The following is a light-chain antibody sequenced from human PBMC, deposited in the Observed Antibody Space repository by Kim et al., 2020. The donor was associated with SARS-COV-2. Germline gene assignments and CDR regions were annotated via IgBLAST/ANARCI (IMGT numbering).Light chain of an antibody. CDR2: EDK. V-gene: IGLV6-57*03. CDR1: SGGIASNY. J-gene: IGLJ3*02. CDR3: QSYDSSNWV. Sequence: GKTVTISCTRSSGGIASNYVQWYQQRPGSAPTTVIYEDKQRPSGVPDRFSGSIDSSSNSASLTISGLKTEDEADYYCQSYDSSNWVFGGGTQLTVL.